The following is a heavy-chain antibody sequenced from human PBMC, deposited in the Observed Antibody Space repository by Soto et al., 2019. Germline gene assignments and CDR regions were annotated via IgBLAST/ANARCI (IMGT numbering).Heavy chain of an antibody. CDR3: ARGYYDSSGYSDAFDI. J-gene: IGHJ3*02. Sequence: PGGSLRLSCAASGFTFSSYWMHWVRQAPGKGLVWVSRINSDGSSTSYADSVKGRFTISRDNAKNTLYLQMNSLRAEDTAVYYCARGYYDSSGYSDAFDIWGQGTMVTVSS. CDR1: GFTFSSYW. D-gene: IGHD3-22*01. V-gene: IGHV3-74*01. CDR2: INSDGSST.